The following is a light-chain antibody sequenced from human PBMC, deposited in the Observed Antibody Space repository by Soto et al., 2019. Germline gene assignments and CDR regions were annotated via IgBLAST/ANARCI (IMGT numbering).Light chain of an antibody. CDR2: GAS. CDR1: QTLRGRY. Sequence: EIVFTQSPVTLSMSPGERATLSCRASQTLRGRYLAWYQQKPGQAPRLLIYGASTRATGIPDRFSGSGSGTDFTLTISRLEPEDFAVYYCQQYDTSPRTFGQGTKVDIK. J-gene: IGKJ1*01. CDR3: QQYDTSPRT. V-gene: IGKV3-20*01.